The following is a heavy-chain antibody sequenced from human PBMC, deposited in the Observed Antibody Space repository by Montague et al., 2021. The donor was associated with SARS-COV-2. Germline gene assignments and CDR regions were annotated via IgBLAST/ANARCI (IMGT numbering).Heavy chain of an antibody. J-gene: IGHJ4*02. Sequence: SETLSLTCIVSGSSVRSYFCSWIRQPPGKGLEWIGNIYDSGSTNXNPSLKSRVTISVDTSKNQFSLKLSAVTAADTAVYYCARENTVTTFGGPYYIDSWGQGTLVTVSA. CDR1: GSSVRSYF. D-gene: IGHD4-17*01. CDR3: ARENTVTTFGGPYYIDS. CDR2: IYDSGST. V-gene: IGHV4-59*02.